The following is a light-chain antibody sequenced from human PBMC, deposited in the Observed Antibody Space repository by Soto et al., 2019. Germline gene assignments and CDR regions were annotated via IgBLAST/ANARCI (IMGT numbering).Light chain of an antibody. Sequence: EIVLTQSPGTLSFSPGERATLSCRASQSVSSSYLAWYQQKPGQAPRLLIYGASSRATGIPDRFSGSGSGTDFTLTISRLELEDFAVYYCQQYGSSPWTFGQGTKVDI. J-gene: IGKJ1*01. V-gene: IGKV3-20*01. CDR1: QSVSSSY. CDR2: GAS. CDR3: QQYGSSPWT.